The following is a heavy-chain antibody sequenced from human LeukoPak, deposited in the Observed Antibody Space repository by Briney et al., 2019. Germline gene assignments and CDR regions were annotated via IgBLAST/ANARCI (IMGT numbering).Heavy chain of an antibody. V-gene: IGHV3-23*01. CDR2: ISGSGGNT. CDR1: GFTFSSYG. D-gene: IGHD2-15*01. CDR3: AKVLLPYCSGGSCYTSRGYFDY. Sequence: GGTLRLSCAASGFTFSSYGMSWVRQAPGKGLEWVSAISGSGGNTYYADSVNGRFTISRDNSKNTLYLQMNSLRAEDTAVYYSAKVLLPYCSGGSCYTSRGYFDYWGQGTLVTVSS. J-gene: IGHJ4*02.